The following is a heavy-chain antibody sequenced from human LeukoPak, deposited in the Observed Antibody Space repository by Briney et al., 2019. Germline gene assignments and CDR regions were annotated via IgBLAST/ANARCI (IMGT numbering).Heavy chain of an antibody. CDR1: GFTFSNYG. CDR2: IRFDGSNK. CDR3: ARDPSTYYYMDV. Sequence: GGSLRLSCAASGFTFSNYGVHWVRQAPGKGLEWVSFIRFDGSNKYYADSVKGRFTISRDSSKNTLYLQMNSLRAEDTAVYYCARDPSTYYYMDVWGKGTTVTVSS. V-gene: IGHV3-30*02. J-gene: IGHJ6*03.